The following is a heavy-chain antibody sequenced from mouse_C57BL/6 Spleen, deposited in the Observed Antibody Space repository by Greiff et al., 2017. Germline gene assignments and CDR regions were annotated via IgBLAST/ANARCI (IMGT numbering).Heavy chain of an antibody. CDR1: GFTFRDYY. Sequence: EVKLVESEGGLVQPGSSMKLSCTASGFTFRDYYMAWVRQVPEKGLEWVANINYEGSSTYYLDSLKSRFIISSNNAKNILYLQMSRLKSEDTATYYCARNRGVVAPRYFDVWGTGTTVTVSS. CDR2: INYEGSST. D-gene: IGHD1-1*01. V-gene: IGHV5-16*01. J-gene: IGHJ1*03. CDR3: ARNRGVVAPRYFDV.